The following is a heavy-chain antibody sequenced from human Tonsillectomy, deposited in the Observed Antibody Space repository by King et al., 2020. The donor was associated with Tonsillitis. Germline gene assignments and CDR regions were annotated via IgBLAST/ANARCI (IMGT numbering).Heavy chain of an antibody. CDR3: ARELSDIAAGGGFDI. D-gene: IGHD6-13*01. CDR2: INTGNGNT. CDR1: GYTFISYA. J-gene: IGHJ3*02. Sequence: VQLVQSGAEVKKPGASVKISCKASGYTFISYAMHWVRQAPGQRLEWMGWINTGNGNTKYSQQFQGRVTFTRDTSATTAYMELSSLRSEHTAVYYCARELSDIAAGGGFDIWGQGTMVTVSS. V-gene: IGHV1-3*03.